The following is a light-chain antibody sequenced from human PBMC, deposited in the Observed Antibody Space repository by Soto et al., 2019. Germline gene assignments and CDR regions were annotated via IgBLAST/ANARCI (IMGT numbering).Light chain of an antibody. J-gene: IGKJ5*01. CDR2: KAS. CDR3: QHYNSYPIT. V-gene: IGKV1-5*03. Sequence: DIQMTQSPSTLSASVGDRVTITCRASQGISPWLAWYQQKPGKAPKLLIYKASSLESGVPSRFSGSGSGTEFTLTISSLQPEDFAPYYCQHYNSYPITFGQGTRLEIK. CDR1: QGISPW.